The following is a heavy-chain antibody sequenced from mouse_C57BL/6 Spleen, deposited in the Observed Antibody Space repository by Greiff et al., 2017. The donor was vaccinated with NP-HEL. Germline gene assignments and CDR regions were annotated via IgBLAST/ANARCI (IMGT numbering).Heavy chain of an antibody. CDR3: ASLGEGAWFAY. V-gene: IGHV5-4*03. J-gene: IGHJ3*01. D-gene: IGHD4-1*01. CDR2: ISDGGSYT. Sequence: EVKLVESGGGLVKPGGSLKLSCAASGFTFSSYAMPWVRQTPEKRLEWVATISDGGSYTYYPDNVKGRFTISRDNAKNNLYLQMSHLKSEDTAMYYCASLGEGAWFAYWGQGTLVTVSA. CDR1: GFTFSSYA.